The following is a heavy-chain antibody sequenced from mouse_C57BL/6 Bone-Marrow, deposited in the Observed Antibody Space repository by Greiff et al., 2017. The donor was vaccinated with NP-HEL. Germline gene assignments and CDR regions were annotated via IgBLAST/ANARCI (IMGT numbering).Heavy chain of an antibody. CDR2: IDPSDSYT. D-gene: IGHD2-4*01. J-gene: IGHJ1*03. CDR1: GYTFTSYW. Sequence: VKLQQPGAELVKPGASVKLSCKASGYTFTSYWMQWVKQRPGQGLEWIGEIDPSDSYTTYNQKFKGKATLTVDTYSSTAYMQLSSLTSEDSAVYYCASSIYYDYDFWYFDVWGTGTTVTVSS. V-gene: IGHV1-50*01. CDR3: ASSIYYDYDFWYFDV.